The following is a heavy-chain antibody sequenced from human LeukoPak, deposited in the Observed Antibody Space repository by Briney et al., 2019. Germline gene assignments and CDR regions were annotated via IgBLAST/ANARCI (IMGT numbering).Heavy chain of an antibody. V-gene: IGHV3-48*01. Sequence: PGGSLRLSCAASGFTFSSYSMNWARQAPGKGLEWVSYISSSSSTIYYADSVKGRFTISRDNAKNSLYLQMNSLRAEDTAVYYCARDYSLAAMDVWGQGTTVTVSS. D-gene: IGHD2-15*01. J-gene: IGHJ6*02. CDR1: GFTFSSYS. CDR3: ARDYSLAAMDV. CDR2: ISSSSSTI.